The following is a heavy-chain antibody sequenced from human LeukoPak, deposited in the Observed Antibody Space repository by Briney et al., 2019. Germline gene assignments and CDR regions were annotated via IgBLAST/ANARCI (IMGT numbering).Heavy chain of an antibody. D-gene: IGHD1-26*01. J-gene: IGHJ5*02. CDR1: GGSISSSGYY. V-gene: IGHV4-39*01. CDR2: CYYSGCT. Sequence: PSETLSLTCTVSGGSISSSGYYWGWIRQPPGEGLEWIACCYYSGCTYYNPSLKSRVTISVDKSKNQLSLKLSSLAAADTAVYYCARHEYSGSYYGLSWFDPWGQGTLVTVSS. CDR3: ARHEYSGSYYGLSWFDP.